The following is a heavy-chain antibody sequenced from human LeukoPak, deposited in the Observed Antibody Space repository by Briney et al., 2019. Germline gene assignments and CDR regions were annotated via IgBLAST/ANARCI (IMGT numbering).Heavy chain of an antibody. J-gene: IGHJ4*02. Sequence: GRSLRLSCAASGFTFSSYGMHWVRQAPGKGLEWVAVIWYDGSNKYYADSVKGRFTISRDNSKNTLYLQMNSLRAEDTAVYYCATYSSGWLGRGVYWGQGTLVTVSS. CDR2: IWYDGSNK. D-gene: IGHD6-19*01. CDR1: GFTFSSYG. V-gene: IGHV3-33*01. CDR3: ATYSSGWLGRGVY.